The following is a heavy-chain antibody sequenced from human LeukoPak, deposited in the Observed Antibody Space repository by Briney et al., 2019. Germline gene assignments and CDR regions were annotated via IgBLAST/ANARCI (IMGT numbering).Heavy chain of an antibody. CDR2: INHSGST. Sequence: SETLSLTCAVYGGSFSGYYWSWIRQPPGKGLEWIGEINHSGSTNYNPSLKSRVTISVDTSKNQFSLKLSSVTAADTAVYYCARLNYDGSGSYYLDYWGQGTLVTVSS. CDR1: GGSFSGYY. D-gene: IGHD3-10*01. V-gene: IGHV4-34*01. J-gene: IGHJ4*02. CDR3: ARLNYDGSGSYYLDY.